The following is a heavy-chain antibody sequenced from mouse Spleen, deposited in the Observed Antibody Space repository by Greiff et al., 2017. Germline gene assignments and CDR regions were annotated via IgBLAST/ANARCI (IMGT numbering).Heavy chain of an antibody. CDR3: ASLFTTVVDYAMDY. CDR2: INPYNGDT. V-gene: IGHV1-20*02. D-gene: IGHD1-1*01. J-gene: IGHJ4*01. CDR1: GYSFTGYF. Sequence: EVQLQESGPELVKPGASVKISCKASGYSFTGYFMNWVMQSHGKSLEWIGRINPYNGDTFYNQKFKGKATLTVDKSSSTAHMELRSLASEDSAVYYCASLFTTVVDYAMDYWGQGTSVTVSS.